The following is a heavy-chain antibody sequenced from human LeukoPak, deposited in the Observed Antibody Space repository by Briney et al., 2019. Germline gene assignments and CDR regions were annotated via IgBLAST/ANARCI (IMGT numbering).Heavy chain of an antibody. CDR3: AREALGHCSSTSCSNYFDY. J-gene: IGHJ4*02. CDR1: GGTFSSYA. V-gene: IGHV1-69*06. CDR2: IIPIFGTA. Sequence: ASVKVSCKASGGTFSSYAISWVRQAPGQGLEWMGGIIPIFGTANYAQKFQGRVTITADKSMSTAYMELSSLRSEDTAVYYCAREALGHCSSTSCSNYFDYWGQGTLVTVSS. D-gene: IGHD2-2*01.